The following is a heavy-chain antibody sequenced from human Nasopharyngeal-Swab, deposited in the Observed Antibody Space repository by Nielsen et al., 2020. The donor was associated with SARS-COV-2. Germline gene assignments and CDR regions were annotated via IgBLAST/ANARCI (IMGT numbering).Heavy chain of an antibody. D-gene: IGHD5-12*01. CDR3: ARHKRGGIVATPWYFDL. V-gene: IGHV4-39*01. CDR1: GGSISSSSYY. J-gene: IGHJ2*01. CDR2: IYYSGST. Sequence: SETLSLTCTVSGGSISSSSYYWGWIRQPPGKRLEWIGSIYYSGSTYYNPSLKSRVTISVDTSKNQFSLKLSSVTAADTAAYYCARHKRGGIVATPWYFDLWGRGTLVTVSS.